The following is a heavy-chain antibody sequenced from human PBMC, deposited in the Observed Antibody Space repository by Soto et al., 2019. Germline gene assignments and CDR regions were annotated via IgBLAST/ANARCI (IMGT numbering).Heavy chain of an antibody. CDR3: ARDPRSSAVADTPRFTYGMDV. CDR1: GGSISSGGYY. Sequence: QVQLQESGPGLVKPSQTLSLTCTVSGGSISSGGYYWSWIRQHPGKGLEWIGYIYYSGSTYYNPSLKSRVTISVDTSKNQFPLKLGSVTAADTAVYYCARDPRSSAVADTPRFTYGMDVWGQGTTVTVSS. D-gene: IGHD2-15*01. CDR2: IYYSGST. V-gene: IGHV4-31*03. J-gene: IGHJ6*02.